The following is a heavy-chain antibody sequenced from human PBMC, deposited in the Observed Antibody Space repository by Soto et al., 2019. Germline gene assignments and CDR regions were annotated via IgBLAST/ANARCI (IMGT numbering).Heavy chain of an antibody. V-gene: IGHV5-51*01. J-gene: IGHJ6*02. D-gene: IGHD2-21*02. CDR1: GYIFTDHC. CDR3: ARRHYCRGDCSINPASCYGMDV. CDR2: ICPGYSNI. Sequence: EVQVVQSGAEVKEPGESLKISCKGSGYIFTDHCIVWVRQMAGKGLEWVGIICPGYSNIIYSPSVQGQVTISADMSITTAYRQWSSLKASDTAIYYCARRHYCRGDCSINPASCYGMDVWGQGTTVTVSS.